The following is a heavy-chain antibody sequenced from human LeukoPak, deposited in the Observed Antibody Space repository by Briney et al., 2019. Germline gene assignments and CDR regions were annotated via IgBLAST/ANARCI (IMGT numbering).Heavy chain of an antibody. CDR2: INHSGST. J-gene: IGHJ4*02. CDR1: GGSFSGYY. D-gene: IGHD3-10*01. V-gene: IGHV4-34*01. Sequence: SETLSLTCAVYGGSFSGYYWSWIRQPPGKGLEWIGEINHSGSTNYNPSLKSRVTISVDTSKNQFSLKLSSVTAADTAVYYCARAGAANYYGSGSYYNFFDYWGQGTLVTVSS. CDR3: ARAGAANYYGSGSYYNFFDY.